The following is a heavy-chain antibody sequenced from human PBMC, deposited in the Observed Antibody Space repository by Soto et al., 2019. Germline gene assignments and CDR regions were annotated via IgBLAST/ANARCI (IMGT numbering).Heavy chain of an antibody. CDR3: ARDIGSPEKDILWHYYYYYYIDV. J-gene: IGHJ6*03. D-gene: IGHD2-15*01. CDR2: IYYSGST. CDR1: GGSISSEYYH. V-gene: IGHV4-61*01. Sequence: SSETLSLTGSVSGGSISSEYYHWSWIRQPPGKGLEWIGYIYYSGSTNYNPSLQSRVTISVDTSKNQFSLKLRSVTAADTAVYYCARDIGSPEKDILWHYYYYYYIDVWGKGTTGTVPS.